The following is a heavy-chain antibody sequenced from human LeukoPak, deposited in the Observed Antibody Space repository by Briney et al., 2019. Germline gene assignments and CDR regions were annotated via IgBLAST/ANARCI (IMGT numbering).Heavy chain of an antibody. J-gene: IGHJ3*02. CDR3: TTGNYYDSSGYYLDAFDI. CDR1: GFTFSNAW. Sequence: GGSLRLSCAASGFTFSNAWMSWVRQAPGKGLEWVGRIKSKTDGGTTDYAAPVKGRFTISRDDSKNTLYLQMNSLKTEDTAVYYCTTGNYYDSSGYYLDAFDIWGQGTMVTVSS. CDR2: IKSKTDGGTT. D-gene: IGHD3-22*01. V-gene: IGHV3-15*01.